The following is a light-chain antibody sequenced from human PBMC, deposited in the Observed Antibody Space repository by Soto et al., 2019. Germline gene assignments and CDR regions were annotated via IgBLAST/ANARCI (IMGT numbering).Light chain of an antibody. J-gene: IGLJ3*02. CDR2: DVS. CDR1: SSDVGGYNY. V-gene: IGLV2-14*01. CDR3: SSDTSSSTWV. Sequence: QSVLTQPASVSGSPGQSITISCTGTSSDVGGYNYVSWYQQHPGKAPKLMIYDVSNRPSGVSNRFSGSKSGNTASLTSSGLQAEDEADYYCSSDTSSSTWVFGGGTKLTVL.